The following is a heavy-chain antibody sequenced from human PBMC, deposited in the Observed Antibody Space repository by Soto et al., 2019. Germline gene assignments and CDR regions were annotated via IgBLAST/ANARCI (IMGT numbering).Heavy chain of an antibody. CDR3: ASGGFDY. CDR1: GFTFSSYA. CDR2: ISYDGSNK. Sequence: SGGSLRLSCAASGFTFSSYAMHWVRQAPGKGLEWVAVISYDGSNKYYADSVKGRFTISRDNSKNTLYLQMNSLRAEDTAVYYCASGGFDYWGQGTLVTVSS. D-gene: IGHD3-3*01. V-gene: IGHV3-30-3*01. J-gene: IGHJ4*02.